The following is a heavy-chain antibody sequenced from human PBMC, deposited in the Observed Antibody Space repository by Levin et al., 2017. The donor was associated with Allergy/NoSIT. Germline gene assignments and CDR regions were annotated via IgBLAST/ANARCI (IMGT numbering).Heavy chain of an antibody. CDR3: AKGPMYYYDSSGYPAVFDY. J-gene: IGHJ4*02. V-gene: IGHV3-74*01. CDR1: GFTFSSYW. D-gene: IGHD3-22*01. CDR2: INSDGSST. Sequence: GGSLRLSCAASGFTFSSYWMHWVRQAPGKGLVWVSRINSDGSSTSYADSVKGRFTISRDNAKNTLYLQMNSLRAEDTAVYYCAKGPMYYYDSSGYPAVFDYWGQGTLVTVSS.